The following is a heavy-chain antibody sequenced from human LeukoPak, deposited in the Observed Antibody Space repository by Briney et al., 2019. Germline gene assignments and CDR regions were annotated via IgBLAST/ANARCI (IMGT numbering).Heavy chain of an antibody. CDR1: GGSISGHY. D-gene: IGHD2-2*01. CDR2: IYYGGGT. Sequence: SETLSLTCTVSGGSISGHYWSWIRQPPGKGLEWVAYIYYGGGTNYNPSLKSRVTISVDTSKNQFSLKLSSVTAADTAVYYRARMSSTSWEFDYWGQGTLVTVSS. J-gene: IGHJ4*02. V-gene: IGHV4-59*11. CDR3: ARMSSTSWEFDY.